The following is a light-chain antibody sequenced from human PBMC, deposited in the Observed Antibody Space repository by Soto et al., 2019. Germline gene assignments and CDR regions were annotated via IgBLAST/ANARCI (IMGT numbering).Light chain of an antibody. V-gene: IGKV3-11*01. Sequence: EIVLTQSPATLSLSPGESATISCRASQSVSSYLAWYPQKPCQAPRLLIYDASNRATGIPARFSGSGSGTDFTLTISSLEPEDLAVYYCQQRSNWPPWTCGQGTKLDIK. CDR2: DAS. CDR1: QSVSSY. J-gene: IGKJ1*01. CDR3: QQRSNWPPWT.